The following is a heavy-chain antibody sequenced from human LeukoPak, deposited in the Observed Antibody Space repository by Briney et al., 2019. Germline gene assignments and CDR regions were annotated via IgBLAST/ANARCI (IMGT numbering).Heavy chain of an antibody. Sequence: SETLSLTCTVSGGSISSYYWSWIRQPAGEGLEWIGRIYTSGSTNYNPSLKSRVTISVDTSKNQFSLKLSSVTAADTAVYYCVRLDAAAGRYLQFYYWGQGTLVTVSS. V-gene: IGHV4-4*07. D-gene: IGHD5-24*01. J-gene: IGHJ4*02. CDR2: IYTSGST. CDR1: GGSISSYY. CDR3: VRLDAAAGRYLQFYY.